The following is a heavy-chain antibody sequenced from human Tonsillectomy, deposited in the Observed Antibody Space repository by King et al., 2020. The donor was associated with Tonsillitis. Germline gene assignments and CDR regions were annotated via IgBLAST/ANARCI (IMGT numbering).Heavy chain of an antibody. Sequence: VQLVESGGGVVQPGRSMRLSCAASGLTFSSYAMHGVRQDPGKGLEWVAVIPMDGCNKYYADSVKGRFTNSRDNSKNTLYLQMNSLRAEDTAVYYCARDPNSWYYFDYWGQGTLVTVSS. D-gene: IGHD6-13*01. CDR3: ARDPNSWYYFDY. CDR2: IPMDGCNK. CDR1: GLTFSSYA. J-gene: IGHJ4*02. V-gene: IGHV3-30-3*01.